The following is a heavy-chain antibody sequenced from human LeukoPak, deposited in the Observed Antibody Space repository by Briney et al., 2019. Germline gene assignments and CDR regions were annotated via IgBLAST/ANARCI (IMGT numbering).Heavy chain of an antibody. CDR2: IYHSGST. D-gene: IGHD1-26*01. CDR3: ARVRGAKFDY. CDR1: GGSISSGGYS. Sequence: PSETLSLTCAVSGGSISSGGYSWSWIRQPRGKGLEWIGYIYHSGSTYYNPSLKSRVTISVDRSKNQFSLKLSSVTAADTAVYYCARVRGAKFDYWGQGTLVTVSS. J-gene: IGHJ4*02. V-gene: IGHV4-30-2*01.